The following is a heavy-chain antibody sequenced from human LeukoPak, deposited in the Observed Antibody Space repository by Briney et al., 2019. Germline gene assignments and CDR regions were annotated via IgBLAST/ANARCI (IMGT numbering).Heavy chain of an antibody. Sequence: PGGSLRLSCAASGFTFSSYAMSWVRQAPGKGLEWVSAISGSGGSTYYADSVKGRFTISRDNSKNTLYLQMNSLRAEDTAVYYCARGVDYYDSSGQLDYWGQGTLVTVSS. CDR3: ARGVDYYDSSGQLDY. CDR2: ISGSGGST. CDR1: GFTFSSYA. J-gene: IGHJ4*02. V-gene: IGHV3-23*01. D-gene: IGHD3-22*01.